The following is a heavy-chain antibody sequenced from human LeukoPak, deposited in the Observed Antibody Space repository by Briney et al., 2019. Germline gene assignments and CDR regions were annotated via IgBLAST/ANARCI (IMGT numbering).Heavy chain of an antibody. Sequence: MSSETLSLTCAVSGGSISSGGYSWSWIRQPPGKGLEWIGYIYYSGSTYYNPSLKSRVTISVDTSKNQFSLKLSSVTAADTAVYYCAQRSVFGGVMDSWGQGTLVTVSS. V-gene: IGHV4-30-4*07. CDR1: GGSISSGGYS. CDR3: AQRSVFGGVMDS. D-gene: IGHD3-16*01. J-gene: IGHJ5*02. CDR2: IYYSGST.